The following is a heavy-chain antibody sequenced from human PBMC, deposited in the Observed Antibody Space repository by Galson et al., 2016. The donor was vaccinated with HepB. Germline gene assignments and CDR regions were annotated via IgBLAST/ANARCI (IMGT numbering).Heavy chain of an antibody. CDR2: IYYTGGT. J-gene: IGHJ4*02. CDR1: GGSISSYY. CDR3: ARCYCGNSDSDY. Sequence: SETLSLTCTVSGGSISSYYWSWIRQSPGKGLEWIGYIYYTGGTNYNPSLKSRATISVDTSKNQFSLKLRSVTAADTAVYYCARCYCGNSDSDYWGQGTLVTVSS. D-gene: IGHD4-23*01. V-gene: IGHV4-59*01.